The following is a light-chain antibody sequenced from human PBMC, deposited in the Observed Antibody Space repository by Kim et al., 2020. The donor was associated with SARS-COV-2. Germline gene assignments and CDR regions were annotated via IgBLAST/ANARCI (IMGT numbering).Light chain of an antibody. Sequence: PASISCRSSQSLLDSTGYDYLYWYLQKPGQSPQLLIYLGSNRASGVPDRFSGSGSRTDFTLKISRVEAEDVGVYYCMQALQTPLTFGQGTKVDIK. CDR3: MQALQTPLT. V-gene: IGKV2-28*01. J-gene: IGKJ1*01. CDR2: LGS. CDR1: QSLLDSTGYDY.